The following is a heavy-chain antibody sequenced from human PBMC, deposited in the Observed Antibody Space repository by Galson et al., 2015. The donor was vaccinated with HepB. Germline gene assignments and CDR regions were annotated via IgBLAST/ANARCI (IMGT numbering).Heavy chain of an antibody. CDR3: AREVAARFDY. J-gene: IGHJ4*02. Sequence: SLRLSCATSGFSFRNYGLHWVRQTPGKGLEWVAVISYDGSNKYYADSVKGRFTISRDNSKNTLYLQMNSLRAEDTAVYYCAREVAARFDYWGQGTLVTVSS. CDR2: ISYDGSNK. D-gene: IGHD6-6*01. V-gene: IGHV3-30*03. CDR1: GFSFRNYG.